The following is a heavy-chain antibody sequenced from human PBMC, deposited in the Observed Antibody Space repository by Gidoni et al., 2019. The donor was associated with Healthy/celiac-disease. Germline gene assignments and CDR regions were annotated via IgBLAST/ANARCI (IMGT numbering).Heavy chain of an antibody. CDR1: GFPFSSYG. D-gene: IGHD3-22*01. CDR2: IWYDGSNK. CDR3: ARDFWDSSGYYNWFDP. J-gene: IGHJ5*02. Sequence: VQLVESGGGVVQPGRSRRLSYAASGFPFSSYGMHWVRQGPGKGLEWVAVIWYDGSNKYYADSVKGRFTISRDNSKNTLYLQMNSLRAEDTAVYYCARDFWDSSGYYNWFDPWGQGTLVTVSS. V-gene: IGHV3-33*01.